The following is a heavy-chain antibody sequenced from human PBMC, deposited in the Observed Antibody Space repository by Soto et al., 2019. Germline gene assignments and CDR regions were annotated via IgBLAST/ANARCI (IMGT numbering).Heavy chain of an antibody. Sequence: QVQLVQSGAEVRKPGASVNISCRASGFSFSDNLINWVRQAPGQSLEWMGWIKPDNGNTRYSQPFQARVTIPRHTSASIAYVEVSDLTSEDTAVYDCARDILSVGPRTNDAFDVWGQGTMVTVSS. V-gene: IGHV1-3*01. J-gene: IGHJ3*01. CDR1: GFSFSDNL. CDR3: ARDILSVGPRTNDAFDV. D-gene: IGHD2-8*02. CDR2: IKPDNGNT.